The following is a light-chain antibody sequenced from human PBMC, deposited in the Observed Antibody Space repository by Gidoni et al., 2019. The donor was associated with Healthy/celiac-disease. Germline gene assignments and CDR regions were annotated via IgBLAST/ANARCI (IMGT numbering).Light chain of an antibody. CDR3: QQYGSSPSIT. J-gene: IGKJ5*01. Sequence: EIVLTQAPGTLSLSPGERATLSCRASQSVSSSYLAWYQQKPGQAPRLLIYGASSRATCIPDRFSGSWSGTDFTLTISRLEPEDFAVYYCQQYGSSPSITFGQGTRLEIK. CDR2: GAS. CDR1: QSVSSSY. V-gene: IGKV3-20*01.